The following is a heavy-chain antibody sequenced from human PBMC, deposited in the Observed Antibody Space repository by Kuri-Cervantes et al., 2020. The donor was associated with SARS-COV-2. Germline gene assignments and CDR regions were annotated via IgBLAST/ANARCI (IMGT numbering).Heavy chain of an antibody. V-gene: IGHV1-2*04. Sequence: AAVQVSCKASGYSFTGYFMHWLRQAPGQGLEWMGWINPNSGGTNYAQKSPGSVTMTRNTSTSTVYMELSRLRSDDTAVYYCARSGEQRYFNGARTGAWFESWGQGTLVTVSS. CDR2: INPNSGGT. CDR3: ARSGEQRYFNGARTGAWFES. D-gene: IGHD3-9*01. J-gene: IGHJ5*01. CDR1: GYSFTGYF.